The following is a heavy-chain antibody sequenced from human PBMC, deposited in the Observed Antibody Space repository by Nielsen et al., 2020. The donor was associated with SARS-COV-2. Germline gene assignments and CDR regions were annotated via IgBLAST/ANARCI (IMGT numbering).Heavy chain of an antibody. CDR1: GGTFSSYA. V-gene: IGHV1-69*10. CDR3: AREKWAYCGGDCYSGDDY. D-gene: IGHD2-21*02. CDR2: IIPILGIA. Sequence: SVKVSCKASGGTFSSYAISWVRQAPGRGLEWMGGIIPILGIANYAQKFQGRVTITADKSTSTAYMELSSLRSEDTAVYYCAREKWAYCGGDCYSGDDYWGQGTLVTVSS. J-gene: IGHJ4*02.